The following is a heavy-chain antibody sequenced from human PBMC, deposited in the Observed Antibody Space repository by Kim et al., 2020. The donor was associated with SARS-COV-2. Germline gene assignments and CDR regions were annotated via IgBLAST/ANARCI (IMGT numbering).Heavy chain of an antibody. J-gene: IGHJ5*02. CDR1: GFSLSTSGVG. Sequence: SGPTLVKPTQTLTLTCTFSGFSLSTSGVGVGWIRQPPGKALEWLALIYWDDDKRYSPSLKSRLTITKDTSKNQVVLTMTNMDPVDTATYYCAHRPYILTGRGWFDPWGQGTLVTVSS. V-gene: IGHV2-5*02. CDR2: IYWDDDK. D-gene: IGHD3-9*01. CDR3: AHRPYILTGRGWFDP.